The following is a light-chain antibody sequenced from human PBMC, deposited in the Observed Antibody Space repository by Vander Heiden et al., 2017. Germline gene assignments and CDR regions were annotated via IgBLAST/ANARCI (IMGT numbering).Light chain of an antibody. CDR1: QSISNY. CDR3: QQSHSVWT. Sequence: DIQMTQSPSSLSASVGDRVTITCRASQSISNYLNWYQQKPGKAPKLLIYSASTLQSGVPSRFSGSGSGADFTLTISRLQPEDFATYFCQQSHSVWTFGQGTKVDIK. V-gene: IGKV1-39*01. CDR2: SAS. J-gene: IGKJ1*01.